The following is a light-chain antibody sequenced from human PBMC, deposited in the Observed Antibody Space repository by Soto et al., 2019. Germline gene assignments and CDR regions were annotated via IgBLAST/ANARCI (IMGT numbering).Light chain of an antibody. V-gene: IGKV3-20*01. CDR3: HKDNNWPPIP. CDR1: QSVSSSY. Sequence: TNSAGTVSLSPGERATLSCRASQSVSSSYLAWYQQKPGQAPRLLIYGASNRATGIPDRFSGSGSGTKFTLPISRLQHADDAVYYCHKDNNWPPIPFGQGTRLDI. CDR2: GAS. J-gene: IGKJ5*01.